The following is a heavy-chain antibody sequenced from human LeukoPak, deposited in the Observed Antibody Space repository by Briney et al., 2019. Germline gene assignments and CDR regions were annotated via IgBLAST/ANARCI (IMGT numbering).Heavy chain of an antibody. D-gene: IGHD6-13*01. CDR1: GFTFSDYY. CDR2: ISSSSSYT. Sequence: GGSLRLSCAASGFTFSDYYMSWIRQAPGKGLEWVSYISSSSSYTNYADSVKGRFTISRDNDKNSLYLQMNGTTAEDTAVYYCARKTAAVHFDYWGQGTLVTVSS. CDR3: ARKTAAVHFDY. V-gene: IGHV3-11*03. J-gene: IGHJ4*02.